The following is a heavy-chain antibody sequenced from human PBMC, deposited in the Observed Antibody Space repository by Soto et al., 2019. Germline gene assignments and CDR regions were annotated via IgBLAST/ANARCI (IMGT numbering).Heavy chain of an antibody. CDR3: AGDPYGGGSDPPHES. CDR1: GLTLTGQS. J-gene: IGHJ4*02. CDR2: ISYDGINE. V-gene: IGHV3-30-3*01. Sequence: QLKLVESGGGVVQPGRSLSLSCTDSGLTLTGQSMHWVRQAPGKGLEWLAGISYDGINEYYAESVKGRFTISRNRTKKMVYLEMNGLKLEDTVMYYCAGDPYGGGSDPPHESWGQGTLVTVSS. D-gene: IGHD3-16*01.